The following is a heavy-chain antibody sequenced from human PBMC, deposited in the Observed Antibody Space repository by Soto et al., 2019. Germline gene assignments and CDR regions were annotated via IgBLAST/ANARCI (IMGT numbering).Heavy chain of an antibody. J-gene: IGHJ5*02. Sequence: QVQLVQSGAEEKKPGASVKVSCKASGYTFTNYAMHWVRQAPGQRLEWMGWINAGNGNTKYSQKFPGRVTITRDTSASTAYMDLSSLRSEDTAVYYFARGFPLWFDPWGQGTLVTVSS. V-gene: IGHV1-3*05. CDR2: INAGNGNT. CDR3: ARGFPLWFDP. D-gene: IGHD3-16*02. CDR1: GYTFTNYA.